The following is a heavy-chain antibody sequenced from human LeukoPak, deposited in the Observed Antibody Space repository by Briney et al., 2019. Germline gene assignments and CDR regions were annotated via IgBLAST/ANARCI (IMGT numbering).Heavy chain of an antibody. CDR3: ARRSAGTKLRYFQL. D-gene: IGHD6-13*01. V-gene: IGHV4-34*01. Sequence: SETLSLTCAVYGGSFSGYYWSWIRQPPGKGLEWIGEINHSGSTNYNPSLKSRVTISVDTSKNQFSLKLSSVTAADTAVYYCARRSAGTKLRYFQLWGQGTLVTVSS. CDR1: GGSFSGYY. J-gene: IGHJ1*01. CDR2: INHSGST.